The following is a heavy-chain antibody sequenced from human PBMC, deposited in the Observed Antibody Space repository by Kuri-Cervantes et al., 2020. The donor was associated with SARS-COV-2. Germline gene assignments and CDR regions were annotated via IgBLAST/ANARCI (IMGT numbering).Heavy chain of an antibody. Sequence: SVKVSCKASGGTFSSYAISWVRQAPGQGLEWMGGIIPIFGTANYAQKFQGRVTITADKSTSTAYMELSSLRSEDTAVYYCARAAIPWGSGYYLYDALDIWGQGPMVTVSS. J-gene: IGHJ3*02. CDR2: IIPIFGTA. V-gene: IGHV1-69*06. D-gene: IGHD3-22*01. CDR1: GGTFSSYA. CDR3: ARAAIPWGSGYYLYDALDI.